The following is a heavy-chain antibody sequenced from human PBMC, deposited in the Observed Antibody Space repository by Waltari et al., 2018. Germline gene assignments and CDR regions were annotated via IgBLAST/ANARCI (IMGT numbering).Heavy chain of an antibody. D-gene: IGHD4-17*01. Sequence: EVQLVESGGGLIQPGGSLRLSCAASGFTVSSNYLSWVRQAPGQGLEWVSVIYSGGSTYYADSVKGRFTISRYNSKNTLYLQMNSLRAEDTAVYYCARGGGDYGDYWPYFDYWGQGTLVTVSS. CDR2: IYSGGST. CDR1: GFTVSSNY. V-gene: IGHV3-53*01. CDR3: ARGGGDYGDYWPYFDY. J-gene: IGHJ4*02.